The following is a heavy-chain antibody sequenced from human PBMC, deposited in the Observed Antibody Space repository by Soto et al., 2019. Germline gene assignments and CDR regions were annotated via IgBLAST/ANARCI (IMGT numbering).Heavy chain of an antibody. CDR2: INAGNGNT. V-gene: IGHV1-3*05. D-gene: IGHD2-21*02. CDR1: GYTFTSYA. CDR3: ARXIVVVTALDY. Sequence: QVQLVQSGAEEKKPGASVKVSCKASGYTFTSYAMHWVRQAPGQRLEWMGWINAGNGNTKYSQKFQGRVTITRDTSASTAYMELSXLRSEDTAVYYCARXIVVVTALDYWGQGTLVTVSS. J-gene: IGHJ4*02.